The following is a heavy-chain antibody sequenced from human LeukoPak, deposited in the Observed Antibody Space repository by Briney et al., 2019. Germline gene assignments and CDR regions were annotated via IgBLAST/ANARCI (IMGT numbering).Heavy chain of an antibody. CDR3: ARLPIYSGYDSNYFDY. Sequence: GASVKVSCRASGGXFSSYAISWVRQAPGQGLEWMGGIIPIFGTANYAQKFQGRVTITADESTSTAYMELSSLRSEDTAVYYCARLPIYSGYDSNYFDYWGQGTLVTVSS. V-gene: IGHV1-69*01. CDR1: GGXFSSYA. D-gene: IGHD5-12*01. CDR2: IIPIFGTA. J-gene: IGHJ4*02.